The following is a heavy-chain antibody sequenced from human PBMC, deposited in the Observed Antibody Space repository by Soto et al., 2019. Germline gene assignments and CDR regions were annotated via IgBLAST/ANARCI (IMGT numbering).Heavy chain of an antibody. V-gene: IGHV3-7*01. CDR2: IKQDGSEK. D-gene: IGHD3-9*01. CDR1: GFTFSSYW. Sequence: GGSLRVSCAPSGFTFSSYWMSWVRQAPGKGLEWVANIKQDGSEKYYVASVKGRFTISRDNAKNSLYLQMNSLRAEDTAVYYCARDPVLRYFDWSQNGDAFDIWGQGTMVTVSS. J-gene: IGHJ3*02. CDR3: ARDPVLRYFDWSQNGDAFDI.